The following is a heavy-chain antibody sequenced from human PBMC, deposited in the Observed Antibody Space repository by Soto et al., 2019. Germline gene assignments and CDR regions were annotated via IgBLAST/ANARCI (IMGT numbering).Heavy chain of an antibody. D-gene: IGHD6-13*01. CDR2: IDTSGTST. J-gene: IGHJ4*02. V-gene: IGHV3-74*01. CDR1: GFTFTNFW. CDR3: ARDSWYFDV. Sequence: PGGSLRLSCGAPGFTFTNFWMHWARQVPGKGLVWVSRIDTSGTSTSYADSVKGRFTISRDNAKSTVTLQMNSLRAEDTGAYYCARDSWYFDVWSQGSLVTVSS.